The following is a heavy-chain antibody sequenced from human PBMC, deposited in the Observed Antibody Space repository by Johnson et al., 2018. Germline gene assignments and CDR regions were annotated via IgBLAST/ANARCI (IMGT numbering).Heavy chain of an antibody. V-gene: IGHV4-59*01. CDR1: GGSISSYY. CDR2: IYYSGST. J-gene: IGHJ6*03. Sequence: QVQLQESGPGLVKPSETLSLTCTVSGGSISSYYWSWIRQPPGKGLEWIGYIYYSGSTNYNPSLKSRVTISVDTSKNQFSLKLSSVTAADTAVYYCARENWRSYDYYMDVWGKGTTVTVSS. D-gene: IGHD1-1*01. CDR3: ARENWRSYDYYMDV.